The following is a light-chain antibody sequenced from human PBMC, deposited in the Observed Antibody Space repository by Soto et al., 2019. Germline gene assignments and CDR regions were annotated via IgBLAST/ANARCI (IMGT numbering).Light chain of an antibody. CDR3: QQYGSSPLIT. CDR1: QTVSSNY. CDR2: GVS. J-gene: IGKJ5*01. Sequence: EIVMTQSPATLSVSPGERATLSCRASQTVSSNYLAWYQQKPGQSPKFLIYGVSSRATGIPDRFSGSGSGTDFTLTISRLEPEDFAVYHCQQYGSSPLITFGQGTRLEIK. V-gene: IGKV3-20*01.